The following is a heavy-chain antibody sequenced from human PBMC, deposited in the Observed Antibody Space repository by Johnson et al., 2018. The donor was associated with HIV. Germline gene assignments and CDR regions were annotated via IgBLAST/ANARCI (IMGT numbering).Heavy chain of an antibody. CDR2: INWNGGST. CDR3: ARDRGTVTTAQMAFDI. V-gene: IGHV3-20*04. D-gene: IGHD4-17*01. CDR1: GFTFDDYG. Sequence: EVQLVESGGGVVRPGGSLRLSCAASGFTFDDYGMSWVRQAPGKGLEWVSGINWNGGSTGDAVSVKGRFTISRDNAKNSLYLQMNSLRAEDTALYYCARDRGTVTTAQMAFDIWGQGTMVTVSS. J-gene: IGHJ3*02.